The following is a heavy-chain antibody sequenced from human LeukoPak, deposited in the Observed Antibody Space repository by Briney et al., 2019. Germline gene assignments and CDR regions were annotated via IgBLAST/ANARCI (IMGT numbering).Heavy chain of an antibody. J-gene: IGHJ4*02. D-gene: IGHD6-13*01. Sequence: SETLSLTCTVSGGSISNYYWSWIRQPAGKGLEWIGRIYTSESTNYNPSLKSRVTISVDTSKDQFSLKLNSVTAADTAVYYCARGSSWYDYWGQGTLVTVSS. V-gene: IGHV4-4*07. CDR1: GGSISNYY. CDR2: IYTSEST. CDR3: ARGSSWYDY.